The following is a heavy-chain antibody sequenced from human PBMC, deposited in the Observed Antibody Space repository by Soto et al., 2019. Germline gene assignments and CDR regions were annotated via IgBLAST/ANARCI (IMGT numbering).Heavy chain of an antibody. CDR2: IIPILGIA. J-gene: IGHJ5*02. CDR1: GGTFSSYT. Sequence: ASVKVSCKASGGTFSSYTISWVRQAPGQGLEWMGRIIPILGIANYAQKFQGRVTITADKSTSTAYMELSSLRSEDTAVYYCAREGEQQLANWFDPWGQGTLVTVSS. V-gene: IGHV1-69*02. D-gene: IGHD6-13*01. CDR3: AREGEQQLANWFDP.